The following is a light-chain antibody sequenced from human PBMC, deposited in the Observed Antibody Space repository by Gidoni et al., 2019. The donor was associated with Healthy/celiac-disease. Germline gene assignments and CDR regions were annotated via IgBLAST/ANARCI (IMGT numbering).Light chain of an antibody. CDR2: WAS. V-gene: IGKV4-1*01. CDR1: QSVLYSSNNKND. CDR3: QQYYSTPLT. Sequence: DIVMTQSPDSLAVSLGERATINCKSSQSVLYSSNNKNDLAWYQQKPGKPPKLLIYWASTRESGVPDRFSGSGSGTDFTLTISSLQAEDVAVYYCQQYYSTPLTFXXXTKVEIK. J-gene: IGKJ1*01.